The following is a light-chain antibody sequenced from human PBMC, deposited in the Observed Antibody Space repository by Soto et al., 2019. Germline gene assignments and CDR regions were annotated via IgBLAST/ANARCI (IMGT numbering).Light chain of an antibody. CDR2: GAS. J-gene: IGKJ1*01. CDR3: QQFGRSTA. Sequence: EIVLTQSPGTLSLSLGERATLSCRASQYITSSYLAWYQQKPGQPPRLLIYGASTRATGIPDRFSGSGSGTDFTLTISRLEPEDFAVYFCQQFGRSTAFGQGTKVEI. V-gene: IGKV3-20*01. CDR1: QYITSSY.